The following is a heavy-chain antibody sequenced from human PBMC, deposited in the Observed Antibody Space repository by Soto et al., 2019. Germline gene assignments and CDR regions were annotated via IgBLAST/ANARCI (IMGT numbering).Heavy chain of an antibody. V-gene: IGHV1-2*04. D-gene: IGHD2-15*01. CDR3: ARSSLVAATYYFDY. CDR2: INPNSGGT. CDR1: GYTFTGYY. J-gene: IGHJ4*02. Sequence: ASVKVSCKASGYTFTGYYMHWVRQAPGQGLEWMGWINPNSGGTNYAQKFQGWVTMTRDTSISTAYMELGRLRSDDTAVYYCARSSLVAATYYFDYWGQGTLVTVSS.